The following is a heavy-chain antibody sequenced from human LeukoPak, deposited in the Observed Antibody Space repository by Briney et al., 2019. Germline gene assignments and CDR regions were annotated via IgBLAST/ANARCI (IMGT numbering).Heavy chain of an antibody. V-gene: IGHV4-61*02. Sequence: SETLSLTCTVSGGSISSGSYYWSWIRQPAGKGLEWVGRIYTSGSTNYNPSLKSRVTISVDTSKNQFSLKLSSVTAADKAVYYCARGTYCGGDCYFDYWGQGTLVTVSS. CDR3: ARGTYCGGDCYFDY. CDR1: GGSISSGSYY. J-gene: IGHJ4*02. D-gene: IGHD2-21*02. CDR2: IYTSGST.